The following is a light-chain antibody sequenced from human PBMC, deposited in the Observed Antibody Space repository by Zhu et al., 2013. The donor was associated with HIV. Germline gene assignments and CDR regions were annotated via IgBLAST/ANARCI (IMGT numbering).Light chain of an antibody. Sequence: DIQMTQSPSSVSASVGDRVTITCRASQDISSWLGWYQQKPGKAPNLLIYAASGLQSGVPSRFSGSGSGTDFTLTISSLQPEDIATYYCQQYDNLFTFGPGTKVDIK. CDR1: QDISSW. CDR3: QQYDNLFT. CDR2: AAS. V-gene: IGKV1-12*01. J-gene: IGKJ3*01.